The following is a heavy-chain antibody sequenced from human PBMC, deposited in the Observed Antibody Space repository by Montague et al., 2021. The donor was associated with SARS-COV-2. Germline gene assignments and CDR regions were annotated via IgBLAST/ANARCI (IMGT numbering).Heavy chain of an antibody. V-gene: IGHV3-23*01. CDR1: GFTFSSYA. Sequence: SLRLSCAASGFTFSSYAMSWVRQAPGKGLEWVSAISGSGGSTYYADSVKGRFTISRDNSKSTLYLQMNSLRAEDTAVYYCAKDTIIQLWLRDYFDYWGQGTLVTVSS. D-gene: IGHD5-18*01. J-gene: IGHJ4*02. CDR3: AKDTIIQLWLRDYFDY. CDR2: ISGSGGST.